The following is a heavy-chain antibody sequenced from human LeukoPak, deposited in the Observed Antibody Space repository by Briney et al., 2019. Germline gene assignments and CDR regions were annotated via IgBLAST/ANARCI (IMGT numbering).Heavy chain of an antibody. CDR3: ARTSLAVAFDY. J-gene: IGHJ4*02. V-gene: IGHV3-53*01. CDR1: GLTVSSNY. CDR2: IHSGGST. Sequence: PGGSLRLSCVASGLTVSSNYMSWVRQAPGKGLEWVSVIHSGGSTFYADSVKGRFTVSRDNSKNTLHLQMNSLSAEDTAMYYCARTSLAVAFDYWGQGTLVTVSS. D-gene: IGHD6-19*01.